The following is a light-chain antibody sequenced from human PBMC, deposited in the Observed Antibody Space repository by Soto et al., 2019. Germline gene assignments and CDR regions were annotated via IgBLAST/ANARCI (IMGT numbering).Light chain of an antibody. J-gene: IGLJ2*01. CDR2: YGD. Sequence: QSVLTQPPSVSEAPRQRVTISCSGSSSNIGNNAVNWYQQVPGKAPKLLIYYGDLLPSGVSDRFSGSKSGTSASLAISGLQSEDEADYYCAAWDDSLNGRVFGGGTKVTVL. CDR3: AAWDDSLNGRV. V-gene: IGLV1-36*01. CDR1: SSNIGNNA.